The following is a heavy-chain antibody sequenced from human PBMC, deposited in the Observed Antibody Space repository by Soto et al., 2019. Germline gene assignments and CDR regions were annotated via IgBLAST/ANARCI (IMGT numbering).Heavy chain of an antibody. J-gene: IGHJ5*02. CDR3: ARQGWFGELVGWFDP. D-gene: IGHD3-10*01. CDR1: GGSINTFY. V-gene: IGHV4-4*07. CDR2: IYTSGST. Sequence: SETLSLTCTVSGGSINTFYWSWVRQPAGKGLEWIGRIYTSGSTNYNPSLKSRVTMSVDTSKNQFSLKLSSVTAADTAVYYCARQGWFGELVGWFDPWGQGTLVTVSS.